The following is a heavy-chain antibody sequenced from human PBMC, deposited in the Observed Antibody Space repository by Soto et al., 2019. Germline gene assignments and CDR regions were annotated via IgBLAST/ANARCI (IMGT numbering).Heavy chain of an antibody. CDR2: ISAYNGNT. D-gene: IGHD1-20*01. CDR3: ARDNNWNDVGWFGP. J-gene: IGHJ5*02. CDR1: GYTFTSYA. Sequence: ASVKVSCKASGYTFTSYAMHWVRQAPGQRLEWMGWISAYNGNTNYAQKLQGRVTMTTDTSTSTAYMELRSLRSDDTAVYYCARDNNWNDVGWFGPWGQGTLVTVS. V-gene: IGHV1-18*01.